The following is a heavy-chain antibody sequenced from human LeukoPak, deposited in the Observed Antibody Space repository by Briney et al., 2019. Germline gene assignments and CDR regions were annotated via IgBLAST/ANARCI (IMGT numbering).Heavy chain of an antibody. J-gene: IGHJ4*02. CDR2: IKQDGSEK. CDR1: GFTFSRYW. Sequence: GGSLRLSCAASGFTFSRYWMTWVRQAPGKGLEWVANIKQDGSEKYYVESVKGRFTISRDNAKNSLFLQMNSLRAEDTAVYYCAKDPRDYGDYEAYYFDYWGQGTLVTVSS. CDR3: AKDPRDYGDYEAYYFDY. V-gene: IGHV3-7*05. D-gene: IGHD4-17*01.